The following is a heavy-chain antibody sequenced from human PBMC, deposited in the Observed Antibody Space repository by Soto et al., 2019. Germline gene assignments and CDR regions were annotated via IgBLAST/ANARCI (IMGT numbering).Heavy chain of an antibody. CDR2: ISSSSSTI. Sequence: VGSLRLSCAASGFTFNSYSMNWVRQAPGKGLEWISYISSSSSTIYYKESVKGRFTISRDNAKNSLYLQMNSLRDEDTAVYYCARDLYYYGSGSGYFDYWDQGTLVTVSS. V-gene: IGHV3-48*02. J-gene: IGHJ4*02. D-gene: IGHD3-10*01. CDR1: GFTFNSYS. CDR3: ARDLYYYGSGSGYFDY.